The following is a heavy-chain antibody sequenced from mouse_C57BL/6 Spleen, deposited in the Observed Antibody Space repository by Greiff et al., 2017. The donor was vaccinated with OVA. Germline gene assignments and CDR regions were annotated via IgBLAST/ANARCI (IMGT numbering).Heavy chain of an antibody. CDR2: IDPSDSYT. Sequence: QVQLKQSGAELVMPGASVKLSCKASGYTFTSYWMHWVKQRPGQGLEWIGEIDPSDSYTNYNQKFKGKSTLTVDKSSSTAYMQLSSLTSEDSAVYYCARFHYGSAWFAYWGQGTLVTVSA. CDR1: GYTFTSYW. J-gene: IGHJ3*01. D-gene: IGHD1-1*01. V-gene: IGHV1-69*01. CDR3: ARFHYGSAWFAY.